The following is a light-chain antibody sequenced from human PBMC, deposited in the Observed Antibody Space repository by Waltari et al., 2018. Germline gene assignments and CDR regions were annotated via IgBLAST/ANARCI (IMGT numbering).Light chain of an antibody. CDR1: SSNIGAGYD. Sequence: QSVLTQPPSVSGAPGQRVTISCTGSSSNIGAGYDVHWYQQLPGTAPKRLIYGNRNRPSGVPDRFSGSRSGTSASLAITGLQAEDEADYYCQSYDSSLSGSWVFGGGTKLTVL. J-gene: IGLJ3*02. CDR3: QSYDSSLSGSWV. CDR2: GNR. V-gene: IGLV1-40*01.